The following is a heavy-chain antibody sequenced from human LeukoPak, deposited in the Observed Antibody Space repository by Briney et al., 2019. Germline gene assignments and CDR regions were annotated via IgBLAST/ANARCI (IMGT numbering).Heavy chain of an antibody. D-gene: IGHD6-19*01. CDR1: GYTFSSYG. CDR3: ARDRGSGWFVY. Sequence: GAPVKVSCKASGYTFSSYGISWVRQAPGQGLEWMGWISAYSGNTNYAQKLQGRVTMTTDTSTSTAYMELRSLRSDDTAIYYCARDRGSGWFVYWGQGTLVTVSS. J-gene: IGHJ4*02. V-gene: IGHV1-18*01. CDR2: ISAYSGNT.